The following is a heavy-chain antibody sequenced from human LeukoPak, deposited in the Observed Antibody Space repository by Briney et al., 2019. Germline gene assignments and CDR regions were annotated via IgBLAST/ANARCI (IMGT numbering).Heavy chain of an antibody. J-gene: IGHJ4*02. CDR3: ARSRCSSTSCYLGDFGY. CDR1: GGSISSHY. CDR2: IYYSGST. D-gene: IGHD2-2*01. Sequence: SETLSLTCTVSGGSISSHYWSWIRQPPGKGLEWIGYIYYSGSTNYNPSLKSRVTISVDTSKNQFSLKLSSVTAADTAVYYCARSRCSSTSCYLGDFGYWGQGTLVTVSS. V-gene: IGHV4-59*11.